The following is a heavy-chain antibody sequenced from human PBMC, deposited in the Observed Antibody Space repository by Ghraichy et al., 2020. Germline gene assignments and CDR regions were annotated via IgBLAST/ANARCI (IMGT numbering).Heavy chain of an antibody. Sequence: SETLSLTCTVSGASISSYYWSWIRQPPGKGLEWIGYSHDSGSTDYNPSLKSRVTISLDTSKNQFSLNLSSVTAADTAVYYCAIRNKWGWYFDLWGRGTLVTVS. CDR2: SHDSGST. CDR1: GASISSYY. V-gene: IGHV4-59*03. CDR3: AIRNKWGWYFDL. J-gene: IGHJ2*01. D-gene: IGHD7-27*01.